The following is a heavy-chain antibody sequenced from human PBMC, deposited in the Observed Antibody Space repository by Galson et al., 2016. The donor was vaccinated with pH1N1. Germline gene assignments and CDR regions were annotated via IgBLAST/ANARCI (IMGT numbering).Heavy chain of an antibody. CDR1: GDSITSGYY. J-gene: IGHJ4*02. V-gene: IGHV4-38-2*01. CDR2: FYDSGSTT. CDR3: AKMARTSGPDSDYYFDF. Sequence: SETLSLTCAVSGDSITSGYYWGWIRQASGRGLEWIGSFYDSGSTTYYKSSLKSRVAISVDTSKNQFSLRLSSMTAADTAVYYCAKMARTSGPDSDYYFDFWGQGMLVTVSS. D-gene: IGHD1-1*01.